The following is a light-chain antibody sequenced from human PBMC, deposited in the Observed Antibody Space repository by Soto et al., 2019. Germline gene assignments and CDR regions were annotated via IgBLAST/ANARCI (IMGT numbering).Light chain of an antibody. J-gene: IGKJ1*01. V-gene: IGKV3-15*01. CDR1: QRIGSN. Sequence: EIVMTQSPVTLSVSPGERPTLSCTASQRIGSNLAWYQQKPGQAPRLLIYGASTRATGIPDTFSGTGSATAFTLTISSLQSDDVAVYYCQQYYDWPQTFGQGTKVDI. CDR3: QQYYDWPQT. CDR2: GAS.